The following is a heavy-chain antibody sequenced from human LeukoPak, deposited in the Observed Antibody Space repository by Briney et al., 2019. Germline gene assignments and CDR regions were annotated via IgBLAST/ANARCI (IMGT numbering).Heavy chain of an antibody. CDR3: AREGRVGATRSRTIDY. CDR2: INPNSGGT. V-gene: IGHV1-2*02. Sequence: VASVKVSCKASGYTFTSYYMHWMRQAPGQGLEWMGWINPNSGGTNYAQKFQGRVTMTRDTSISTAYMELSRLRSDDTAVYYCAREGRVGATRSRTIDYWGQGTLVTVSS. CDR1: GYTFTSYY. J-gene: IGHJ4*02. D-gene: IGHD1-26*01.